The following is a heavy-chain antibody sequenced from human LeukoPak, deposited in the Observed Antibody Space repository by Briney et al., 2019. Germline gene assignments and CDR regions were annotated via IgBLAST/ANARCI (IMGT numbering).Heavy chain of an antibody. Sequence: GGSLRLSCVASGFTFSDYSMNWVRQAPGKGLEWVSSISHSGSYIYDADSVKGRFTISRDNAKNLLFLQMNSLRAEDTAVYFCARDYLGISVAGALDSWGQGTLVTVSS. D-gene: IGHD6-19*01. V-gene: IGHV3-21*01. CDR3: ARDYLGISVAGALDS. J-gene: IGHJ4*02. CDR2: ISHSGSYI. CDR1: GFTFSDYS.